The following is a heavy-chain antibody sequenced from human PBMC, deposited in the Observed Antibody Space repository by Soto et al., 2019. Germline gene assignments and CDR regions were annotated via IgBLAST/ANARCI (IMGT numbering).Heavy chain of an antibody. CDR3: TSIIVGATTAFDI. J-gene: IGHJ3*02. V-gene: IGHV3-15*01. Sequence: GGSLRLSCAASGFTFSNAWMSWVRQAPGKGLEWVGRIKSKTDGGTTDYAAPVKGRFNISRDDSKNTLYLQMNSLKTEDTAVYYCTSIIVGATTAFDIWGQGTMGTVSS. CDR2: IKSKTDGGTT. CDR1: GFTFSNAW. D-gene: IGHD1-26*01.